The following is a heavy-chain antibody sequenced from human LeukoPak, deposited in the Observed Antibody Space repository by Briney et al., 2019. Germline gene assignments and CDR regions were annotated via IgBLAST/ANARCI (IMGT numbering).Heavy chain of an antibody. Sequence: GWVRQPPGKGLEWIGSIYYSGSTYYNPSLKSRVTISVDTSKNQFSLKLSSVTAADTAVYYCARSLIYDYVWGSYRYTNYFDYWGQGTLVTVSS. D-gene: IGHD3-16*02. CDR2: IYYSGST. V-gene: IGHV4-39*01. CDR3: ARSLIYDYVWGSYRYTNYFDY. J-gene: IGHJ4*02.